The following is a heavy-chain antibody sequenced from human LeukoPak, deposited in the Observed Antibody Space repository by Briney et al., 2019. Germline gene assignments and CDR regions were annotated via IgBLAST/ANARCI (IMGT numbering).Heavy chain of an antibody. J-gene: IGHJ4*02. CDR2: IYSGGST. Sequence: PGGSLRLSCAASGFTVSSNYMSWVRQAPGKGLEWVSVIYSGGSTYYADSVKGRFTISRDNSKNTLYLQMNSLRAEDTAVYYCARDQDSGYDLGPQAYYDTSVYWGQGTLVTVSS. CDR1: GFTVSSNY. V-gene: IGHV3-53*05. D-gene: IGHD5-12*01. CDR3: ARDQDSGYDLGPQAYYDTSVY.